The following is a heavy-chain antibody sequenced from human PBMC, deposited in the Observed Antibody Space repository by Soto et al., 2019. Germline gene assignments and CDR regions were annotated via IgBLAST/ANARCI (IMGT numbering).Heavy chain of an antibody. CDR1: GFTFSAYY. CDR3: VREYYYGMDV. V-gene: IGHV3-11*05. Sequence: QEQLVESGGGLVRPGGSLRLSCAASGFTFSAYYMTWMRQAPGKGLEWVSYITSSSDYTNYAGSVKGRFTISRDNAKYSLFLQMNSLRVEDTAVYYCVREYYYGMDVWGQGTTVTVSS. J-gene: IGHJ6*02. CDR2: ITSSSDYT.